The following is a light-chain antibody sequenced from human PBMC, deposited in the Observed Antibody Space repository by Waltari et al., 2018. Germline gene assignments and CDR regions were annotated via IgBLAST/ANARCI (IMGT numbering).Light chain of an antibody. J-gene: IGLJ3*02. Sequence: QSALTQPASVSGSPGQSITISCTGTTSDLGGHNYVSWYQQHPRKAPKLMIYDVSSRPSGGSILFSVSTSGDTASLFISGLQTEDEADYYCSAFTRSSTWVFGGGTTLTVL. CDR3: SAFTRSSTWV. CDR1: TSDLGGHNY. CDR2: DVS. V-gene: IGLV2-14*01.